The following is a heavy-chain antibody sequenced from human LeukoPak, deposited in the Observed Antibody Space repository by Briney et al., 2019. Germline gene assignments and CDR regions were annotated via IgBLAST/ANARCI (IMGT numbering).Heavy chain of an antibody. J-gene: IGHJ4*02. CDR3: AKEGSYPSFDY. D-gene: IGHD1-26*01. Sequence: GGSLRLSCVTSGFTLSSYPMSWVRHTPGEGLQWVSSISVDGVTTYYVDSVKGRFTVFRDNSRDTLFLQMNSLRAEDTAVYYCAKEGSYPSFDYWGQGTLVTVSS. CDR2: ISVDGVTT. V-gene: IGHV3-23*01. CDR1: GFTLSSYP.